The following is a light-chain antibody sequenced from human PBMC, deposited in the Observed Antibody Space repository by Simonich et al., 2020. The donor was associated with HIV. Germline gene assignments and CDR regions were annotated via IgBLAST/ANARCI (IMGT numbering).Light chain of an antibody. CDR2: GAS. CDR1: QSVSTN. CDR3: QQYNNWPSPFT. J-gene: IGKJ3*01. V-gene: IGKV3-15*01. Sequence: EIAMTQSPATLSVSPGERATLSCRASQSVSTNLAWYQQKPGQAPRLLIYGASSRATGIPARFSGSGSGTEFTLTISSMQSEDFAVYYCQQYNNWPSPFTFGPGTKVDIK.